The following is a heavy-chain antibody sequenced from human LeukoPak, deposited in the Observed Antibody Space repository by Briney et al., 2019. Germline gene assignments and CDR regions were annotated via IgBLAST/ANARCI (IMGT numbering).Heavy chain of an antibody. Sequence: GGSLRPSCAASGFTFSSYGMHWVRQAPGKGLVWVSRVNVDGSTYYADSVKGRFTVSRDNAENTLYLQVNSLGDEDTAVYYCARGAKGYWYFDLWGRGTLVTVSS. CDR2: VNVDGST. CDR1: GFTFSSYG. V-gene: IGHV3-74*01. J-gene: IGHJ2*01. CDR3: ARGAKGYWYFDL.